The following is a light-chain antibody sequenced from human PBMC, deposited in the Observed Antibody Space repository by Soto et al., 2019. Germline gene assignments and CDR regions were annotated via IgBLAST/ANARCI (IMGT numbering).Light chain of an antibody. V-gene: IGKV3-20*01. J-gene: IGKJ4*01. CDR2: GAS. CDR3: QQYITSPLT. CDR1: QSVASGS. Sequence: PGERATVPCRASQSVASGSLVWYQQKPGQAPRLVIYGASNRATGIPDRFSGSGSGTDFTLTISRLEPEDFAVYYCQQYITSPLTFGGGTKVDIK.